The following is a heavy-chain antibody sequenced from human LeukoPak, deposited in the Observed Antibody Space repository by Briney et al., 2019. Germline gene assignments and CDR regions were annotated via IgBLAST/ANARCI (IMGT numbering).Heavy chain of an antibody. CDR2: ISGSGGST. J-gene: IGHJ4*02. CDR1: GFTFSSYA. D-gene: IGHD3-16*02. CDR3: AKGGYVWGSYRYTYYFDY. V-gene: IGHV3-23*01. Sequence: GGSLRLSCAASGFTFSSYAMSWVRQAPGKGLEWVSAISGSGGSTYYADSVKGRFTISRDNSKNTPYLQMNSLRAEDTAVHYCAKGGYVWGSYRYTYYFDYWGQGTLVTVSS.